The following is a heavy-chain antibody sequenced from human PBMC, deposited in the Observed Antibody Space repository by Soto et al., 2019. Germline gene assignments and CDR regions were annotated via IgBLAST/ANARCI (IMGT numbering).Heavy chain of an antibody. J-gene: IGHJ5*02. CDR1: GFTFSSYG. Sequence: GGSLRLSCAASGFTFSSYGMHWVRQAPGKGLEWVAVIWYDGSNKYYADSVKGRFTISRDNSKNTLYLQMNSLRAEDTAVYYCARARQIVGSSSWFDPWGQGTLVTVSS. D-gene: IGHD6-6*01. V-gene: IGHV3-33*01. CDR3: ARARQIVGSSSWFDP. CDR2: IWYDGSNK.